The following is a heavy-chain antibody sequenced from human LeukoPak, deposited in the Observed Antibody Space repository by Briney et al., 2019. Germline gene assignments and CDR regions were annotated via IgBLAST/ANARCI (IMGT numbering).Heavy chain of an antibody. CDR1: GGSISSYY. D-gene: IGHD2-15*01. Sequence: PSETLSLTCSVSGGSISSYYWSWIRQPPGKGLEWIGYMYYSGSTNYNPSLKSRVTMSADTSKNQFSLKLNSVTAADTAVYYCASLSEYCSAGSCYLGWFDPWGQGTLVTVSS. CDR2: MYYSGST. V-gene: IGHV4-59*01. CDR3: ASLSEYCSAGSCYLGWFDP. J-gene: IGHJ5*02.